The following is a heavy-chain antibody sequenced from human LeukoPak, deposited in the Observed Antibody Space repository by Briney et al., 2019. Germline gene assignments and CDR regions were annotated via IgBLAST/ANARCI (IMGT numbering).Heavy chain of an antibody. CDR2: ISGSGDST. Sequence: PGASLRLSCAASGFTFTTYAMNWVRQARGKGLEWVSVISGSGDSTYYADSVKGRFTISRDNSKNTLYLQMNSLRAEDTAVYYCAKPRIVGVKGLDPWGQGTLVTVSS. CDR3: AKPRIVGVKGLDP. J-gene: IGHJ5*02. CDR1: GFTFTTYA. V-gene: IGHV3-23*01. D-gene: IGHD1-26*01.